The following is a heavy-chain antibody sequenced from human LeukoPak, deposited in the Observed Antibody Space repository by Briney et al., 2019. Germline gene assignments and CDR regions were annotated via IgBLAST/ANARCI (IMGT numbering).Heavy chain of an antibody. D-gene: IGHD3-22*01. CDR2: ISSSSSYI. CDR1: GFTFSSYS. CDR3: ARAPTYYYDSSGYSHFDY. Sequence: GGSLRLSRAASGFTFSSYSMNWVRQAPGKGLGWVSSISSSSSYIYYADSVKGRFTISRDNAKNSLYLQMNRLRAEDTAVYYCARAPTYYYDSSGYSHFDYWGQGTLVTVSS. J-gene: IGHJ4*02. V-gene: IGHV3-21*01.